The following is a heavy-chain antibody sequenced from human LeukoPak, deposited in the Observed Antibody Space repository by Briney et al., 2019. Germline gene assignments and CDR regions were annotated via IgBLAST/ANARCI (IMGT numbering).Heavy chain of an antibody. D-gene: IGHD1-26*01. CDR3: ARCSGSYYGYYYYYMDV. J-gene: IGHJ6*03. V-gene: IGHV4-39*07. Sequence: PSETLSLTCTVSGGSISSSSYYWGWIRQPPGKGLEWIGRIYYSGSTYYNPSLKSRVTISVDTSKNQFSLKLSSVTAADTAVYYCARCSGSYYGYYYYYMDVWGKGTTVTVSS. CDR2: IYYSGST. CDR1: GGSISSSSYY.